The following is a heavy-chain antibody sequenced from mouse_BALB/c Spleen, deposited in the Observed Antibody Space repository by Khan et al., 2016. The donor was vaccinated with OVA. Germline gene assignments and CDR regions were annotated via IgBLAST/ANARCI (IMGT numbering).Heavy chain of an antibody. CDR2: FNPTSGYT. V-gene: IGHV1-7*01. CDR3: ARDRIDY. J-gene: IGHJ2*01. CDR1: GYSFTSYW. Sequence: QVQLQQSGAELAKPGASVKMSCTASGYSFTSYWMHWINQRLGQGLEWIVYFNPTSGYTDYNQKFKDKVTLTADTSSSTAYMQLSRLTSDDSAVYYCARDRIDYWGQGTALTVSS.